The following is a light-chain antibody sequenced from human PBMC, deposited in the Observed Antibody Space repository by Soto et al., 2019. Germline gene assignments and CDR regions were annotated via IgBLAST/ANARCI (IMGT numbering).Light chain of an antibody. J-gene: IGKJ1*01. CDR1: QSVSSSY. CDR3: QQYSSSPQWT. CDR2: GAS. Sequence: EIVLTQSPGTLSLSPGERATLSCRASQSVSSSYLAWYQQKPGQAPRLLIYGASSRATGIPDRFSGSGSGTDFILTISRLEPEDFAVYYCQQYSSSPQWTFGQGTKVEIK. V-gene: IGKV3-20*01.